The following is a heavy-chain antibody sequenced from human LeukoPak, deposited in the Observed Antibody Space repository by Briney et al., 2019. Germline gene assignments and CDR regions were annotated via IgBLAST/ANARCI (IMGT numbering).Heavy chain of an antibody. CDR2: ISSSSSTI. V-gene: IGHV3-48*04. D-gene: IGHD4-23*01. J-gene: IGHJ4*02. CDR1: GFTFSSNA. CDR3: ASAAYGGTFDY. Sequence: GGSLRLSCAASGFTFSSNAMSWVRQAPGKGLEWVSYISSSSSTIYYADSVKGRFTISRDNAKNSLYLQMNSLRAEDTAVYYCASAAYGGTFDYWGQGTLVTVSS.